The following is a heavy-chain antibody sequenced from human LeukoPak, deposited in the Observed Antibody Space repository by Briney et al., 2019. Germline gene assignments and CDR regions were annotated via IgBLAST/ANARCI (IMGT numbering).Heavy chain of an antibody. Sequence: PGGSLRLSCAASGFTFSSYAMSWVRQAPRKGLEWVSAISGSGGSTYYADSVKGRFTISRDNSKNTLYLQMNSLRAEDTAVYYCAKDWEDYGDSDYWGQGTLVTVSS. CDR3: AKDWEDYGDSDY. D-gene: IGHD4-17*01. CDR1: GFTFSSYA. V-gene: IGHV3-23*01. J-gene: IGHJ4*02. CDR2: ISGSGGST.